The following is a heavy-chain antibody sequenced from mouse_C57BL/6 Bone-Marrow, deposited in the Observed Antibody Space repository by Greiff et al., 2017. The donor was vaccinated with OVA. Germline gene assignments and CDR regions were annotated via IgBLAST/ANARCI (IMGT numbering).Heavy chain of an antibody. CDR2: ISDGGSYT. CDR1: GFTFSSYA. Sequence: DVMLVESGGGLVKPGGSLKLSCAASGFTFSSYAMSWVRQTPEKRLEWVATISDGGSYTYYPDNVKGRFTISRDNAKNNLYLQMSHLKSEDTAMYYCARAWLLPYYFDYWGQGTTLTVSS. V-gene: IGHV5-4*03. CDR3: ARAWLLPYYFDY. J-gene: IGHJ2*01. D-gene: IGHD2-3*01.